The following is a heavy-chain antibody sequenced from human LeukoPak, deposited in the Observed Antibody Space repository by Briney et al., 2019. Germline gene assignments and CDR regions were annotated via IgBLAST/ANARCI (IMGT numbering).Heavy chain of an antibody. CDR3: ARVTPAGFYYYYGMDV. D-gene: IGHD6-19*01. V-gene: IGHV4-39*07. J-gene: IGHJ6*02. CDR2: IYYSGST. Sequence: SETLSLTCTVSGGSISSSSYYWGWIRQPPGKGLEWIGSIYYSGSTYYNPSLKSRVTISVDTSKNQFSLKLSSVTAADTAVYYCARVTPAGFYYYYGMDVWGQGTTVTVSS. CDR1: GGSISSSSYY.